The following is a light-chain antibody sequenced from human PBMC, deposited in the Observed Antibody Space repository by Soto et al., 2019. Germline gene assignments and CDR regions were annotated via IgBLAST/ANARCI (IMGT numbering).Light chain of an antibody. V-gene: IGKV3-20*01. CDR3: QQEGSSLT. CDR2: GAS. J-gene: IGKJ3*01. Sequence: EIVLTQSPGTLSLSPGERATLSCRASQSVSSSYLAWYQQKPGQAPRLLIYGASSRATGIPDRFSGSGSGTDFTLTISRLEPEDFAVYYCQQEGSSLTFGPGTKVDIK. CDR1: QSVSSSY.